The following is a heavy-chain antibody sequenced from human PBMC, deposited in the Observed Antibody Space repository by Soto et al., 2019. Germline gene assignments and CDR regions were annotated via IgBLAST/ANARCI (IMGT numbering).Heavy chain of an antibody. CDR3: ARIHILTGYYTLDWFDP. J-gene: IGHJ5*02. V-gene: IGHV4-31*03. Sequence: SETLSLTCTVSGGSISSGGYYWRWIRQHPGKGLEWIGYIYYSGSTYYNPSLKSRVTISVDTSKNQFSLKLSSVTAAGTAVYYCARIHILTGYYTLDWFDPWGQGTLVTVSS. CDR1: GGSISSGGYY. CDR2: IYYSGST. D-gene: IGHD3-9*01.